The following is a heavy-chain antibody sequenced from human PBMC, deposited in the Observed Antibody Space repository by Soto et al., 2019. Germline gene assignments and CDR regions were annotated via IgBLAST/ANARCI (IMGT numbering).Heavy chain of an antibody. CDR2: VYRTGST. Sequence: SETLSLTCAVSGGSFTSNNWWTWVRQPPGQGLEWIGEVYRTGSTNYNPSLKSRVTISLDKSENQFSLKVTSLTAADTAVYYCASRDPGTSVDYWGQGTLVTVSS. CDR3: ASRDPGTSVDY. CDR1: GGSFTSNNW. J-gene: IGHJ4*02. V-gene: IGHV4-4*02. D-gene: IGHD1-7*01.